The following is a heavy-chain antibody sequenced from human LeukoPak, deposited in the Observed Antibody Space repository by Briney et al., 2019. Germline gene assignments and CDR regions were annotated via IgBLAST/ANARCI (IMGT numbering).Heavy chain of an antibody. Sequence: YYTPSLKSRVTISVDTSKNQFSLKLSSVTAADTAVYYCASLNCGGDCYAGGYYYYGMDVWGQGTTVTVSS. V-gene: IGHV4-39*07. J-gene: IGHJ6*02. CDR3: ASLNCGGDCYAGGYYYYGMDV. D-gene: IGHD2-21*02.